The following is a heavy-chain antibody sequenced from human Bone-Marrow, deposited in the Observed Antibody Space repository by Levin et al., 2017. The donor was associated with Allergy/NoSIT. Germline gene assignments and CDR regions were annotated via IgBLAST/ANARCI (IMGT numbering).Heavy chain of an antibody. CDR3: ARDLRYDSSGESGLGY. V-gene: IGHV1-46*01. Sequence: VASVKVSCKASGYTFTSYYMHWVRQAPGQGLEWMGIINPSGGSTSYAQKFQGRVTMTRDTSTSTLYMELSSLRSEDTAVYYWARDLRYDSSGESGLGYWGQGTLVTVSS. J-gene: IGHJ4*02. CDR1: GYTFTSYY. CDR2: INPSGGST. D-gene: IGHD3-22*01.